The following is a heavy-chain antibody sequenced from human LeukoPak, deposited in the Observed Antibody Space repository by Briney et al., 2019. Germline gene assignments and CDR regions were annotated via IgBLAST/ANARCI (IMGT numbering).Heavy chain of an antibody. Sequence: GGSLRLSCAASGFTFSSYEMNWVRQAPGKGLEWVSYISSSGSTIYYADSVKGRFTISRDNAKNSLYLQMDSLRAEDTAVYYCARDATMVRGARGDYWGQGTLVTVSS. CDR1: GFTFSSYE. CDR3: ARDATMVRGARGDY. CDR2: ISSSGSTI. V-gene: IGHV3-48*03. D-gene: IGHD3-10*01. J-gene: IGHJ4*02.